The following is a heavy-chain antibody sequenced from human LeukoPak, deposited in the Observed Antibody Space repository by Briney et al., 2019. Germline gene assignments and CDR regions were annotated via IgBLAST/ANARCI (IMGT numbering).Heavy chain of an antibody. D-gene: IGHD1-26*01. CDR2: IYSDNT. CDR1: GFTVSSNS. J-gene: IGHJ3*02. Sequence: GGSLRLSCTVSGFTVSSNSMSWVRQAPGKGLEWVSFIYSDNTHYSDSVKGRFTISRDNSKNMLYLQMNSLRVEDTALYSCAKDRVGGSPHNAFDIWGQGTMVTVSS. V-gene: IGHV3-53*01. CDR3: AKDRVGGSPHNAFDI.